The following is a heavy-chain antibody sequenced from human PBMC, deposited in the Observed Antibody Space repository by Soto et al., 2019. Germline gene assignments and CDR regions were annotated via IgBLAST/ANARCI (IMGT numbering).Heavy chain of an antibody. D-gene: IGHD6-6*01. V-gene: IGHV4-39*01. Sequence: PSETLSLTCTVSGGSISSSSYYWGWIRQPPGKGLEWIGSIYYSGSTYYNPSLKSRVTISVDTSKNQFSLKLSSVTAADTAVYYCARQTLRGAYSSSPYYYYYGRDVGAQGPRVTVS. CDR2: IYYSGST. CDR1: GGSISSSSYY. CDR3: ARQTLRGAYSSSPYYYYYGRDV. J-gene: IGHJ6*02.